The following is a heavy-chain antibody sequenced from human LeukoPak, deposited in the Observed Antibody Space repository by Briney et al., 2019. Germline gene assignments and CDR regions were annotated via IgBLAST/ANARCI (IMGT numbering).Heavy chain of an antibody. CDR1: GFTFSSYW. CDR2: ISSSSSYI. CDR3: ARARSVGATHFDY. D-gene: IGHD1-26*01. J-gene: IGHJ4*02. V-gene: IGHV3-21*01. Sequence: GGSLRLSCAASGFTFSSYWMSWVRQAPGKGLEWVSSISSSSSYIYYADSVKGRFTISRDNAKNSLYLQMNSLRAEDTAVYYCARARSVGATHFDYWGQGTLVTVSS.